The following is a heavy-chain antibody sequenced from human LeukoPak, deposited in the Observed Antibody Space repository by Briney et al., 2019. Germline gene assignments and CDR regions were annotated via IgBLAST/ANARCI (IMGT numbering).Heavy chain of an antibody. D-gene: IGHD3-22*01. CDR2: ISAYINNT. J-gene: IGHJ4*02. Sequence: ASVKVSCKASGYSFTNYDMSWVRQAPGQGLEWMGRISAYINNTTYAQKLQGRVTMTTDTSTSTAYMELRSLRSEDTAVYYCAKSGGSSTMIDWGYYYFDYWGQGTLVTVSS. V-gene: IGHV1-18*01. CDR3: AKSGGSSTMIDWGYYYFDY. CDR1: GYSFTNYD.